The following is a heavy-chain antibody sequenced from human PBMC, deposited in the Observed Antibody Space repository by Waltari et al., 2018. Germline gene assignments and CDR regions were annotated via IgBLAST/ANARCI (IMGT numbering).Heavy chain of an antibody. J-gene: IGHJ4*02. D-gene: IGHD3-3*01. V-gene: IGHV4-59*11. CDR2: IYYGGDK. Sequence: QVDLQQAGPGLVRPSETLSLPCSVSGCFISXHYWSWSRQSPGKGLEWIGFIYYGGDKNYNPSFKSRVTISVDTSKSQVSLVLTSVTAADTAVYFCAGTTWRFGNNIDSWGQGTLVTVSS. CDR3: AGTTWRFGNNIDS. CDR1: GCFISXHY.